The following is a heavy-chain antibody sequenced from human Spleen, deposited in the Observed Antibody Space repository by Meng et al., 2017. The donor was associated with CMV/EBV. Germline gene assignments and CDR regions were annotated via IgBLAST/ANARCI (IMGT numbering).Heavy chain of an antibody. CDR1: FSSYW. V-gene: IGHV3-74*01. J-gene: IGHJ1*01. D-gene: IGHD6-13*01. Sequence: FSSYWMHWVRQAPGKGLVWVSRINSDGSSTSYADSVKGRFTISRDNAKNTLYLQMNSLRAEDTAVYYCARDRIRIAAAGTGEEYFQHWGQGTLVTVSS. CDR3: ARDRIRIAAAGTGEEYFQH. CDR2: INSDGSST.